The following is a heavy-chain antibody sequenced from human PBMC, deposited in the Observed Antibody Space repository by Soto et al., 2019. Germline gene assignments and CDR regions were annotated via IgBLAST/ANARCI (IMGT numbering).Heavy chain of an antibody. D-gene: IGHD2-15*01. Sequence: QVQLVQSGAEVKKPGASVKVSCKASGYTFTIYGISWVRQAPGQGLVWMGWISAYNGNTNYAQQLQGRVNMTTDTSTGAANMQLRILRSDATAVYCCAIDVGMQGYCSGGSGPTDPFEYWGHRTLVTVSS. CDR2: ISAYNGNT. CDR1: GYTFTIYG. V-gene: IGHV1-18*04. CDR3: AIDVGMQGYCSGGSGPTDPFEY. J-gene: IGHJ5*01.